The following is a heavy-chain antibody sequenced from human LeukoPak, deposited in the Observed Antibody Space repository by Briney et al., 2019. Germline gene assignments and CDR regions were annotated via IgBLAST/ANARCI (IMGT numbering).Heavy chain of an antibody. J-gene: IGHJ3*02. V-gene: IGHV4-61*02. CDR3: ARPQGATAKVAFDI. CDR1: GGSISSGSYY. CDR2: IYHSGST. Sequence: SQTLSLTCTVSGGSISSGSYYWSWIRQPAGKGLEWIGSIYHSGSTFYNPSLKSRVTISADTSKNQFSLTLSSVTAADTAVYYCARPQGATAKVAFDIWGQGTMVTVSS. D-gene: IGHD2-21*02.